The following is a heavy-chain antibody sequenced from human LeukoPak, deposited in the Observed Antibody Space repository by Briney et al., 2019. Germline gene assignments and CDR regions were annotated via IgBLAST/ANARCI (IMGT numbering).Heavy chain of an antibody. CDR2: ISSSGSTI. Sequence: PGGSLRLSCAASGFTFSSYEMNWVRQPPGKGLECVSYISSSGSTIYYADSVKGRFTISRDNAKNSLYLQMTSLTAEDTAVYYCARVSIVGVVSLDYWGQGTLVTVSS. V-gene: IGHV3-48*03. CDR3: ARVSIVGVVSLDY. J-gene: IGHJ4*02. CDR1: GFTFSSYE. D-gene: IGHD3-3*01.